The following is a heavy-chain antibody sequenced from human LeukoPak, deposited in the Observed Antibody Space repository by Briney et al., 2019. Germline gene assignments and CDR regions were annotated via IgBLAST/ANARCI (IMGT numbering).Heavy chain of an antibody. V-gene: IGHV4-31*03. CDR3: AREGSSGQLL. D-gene: IGHD3-22*01. CDR1: GGSISSGGYY. J-gene: IGHJ3*01. Sequence: SQTLSLTCTVSGGSISSGGYYWSWIRQHPGKGLEWIGYIYYSGSTYYNPSLKSRVTISVDTSKNQFSLKLSSVTAADTAVYYCAREGSSGQLLWGQGSMVTISS. CDR2: IYYSGST.